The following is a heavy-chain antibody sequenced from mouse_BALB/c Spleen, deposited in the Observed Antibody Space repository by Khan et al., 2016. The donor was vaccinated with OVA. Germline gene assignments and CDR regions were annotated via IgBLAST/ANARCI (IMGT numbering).Heavy chain of an antibody. CDR1: GYTFTNYG. V-gene: IGHV9-3-1*01. CDR3: ARLVITGFAY. CDR2: INTYTGEP. D-gene: IGHD2-4*01. J-gene: IGHJ3*01. Sequence: QIQLVQSGPELKKPGETVKISCKASGYTFTNYGMNWVKQAPGKGLKWMGWINTYTGEPTYADDFKGRFAFSLETSASTAYLQINNLKNEDTATYFCARLVITGFAYWGQGTLVTGSA.